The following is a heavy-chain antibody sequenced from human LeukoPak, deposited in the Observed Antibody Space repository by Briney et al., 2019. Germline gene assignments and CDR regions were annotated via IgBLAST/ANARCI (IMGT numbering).Heavy chain of an antibody. J-gene: IGHJ4*02. CDR1: GGSFSGYY. V-gene: IGHV4-34*01. D-gene: IGHD3-10*01. CDR2: INHSGSA. CDR3: ARGARWDGSGSYLGY. Sequence: SETLSLTCAVYGGSFSGYYWSWIRQPPGKGLEWIGEINHSGSANYNPSLKSRVTISVDTSKNQFSLKLSSVTAADTAVCYCARGARWDGSGSYLGYWGQGTLVTVSS.